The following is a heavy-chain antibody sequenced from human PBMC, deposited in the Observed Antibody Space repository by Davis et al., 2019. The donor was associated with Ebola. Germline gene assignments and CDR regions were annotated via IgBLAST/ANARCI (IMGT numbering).Heavy chain of an antibody. CDR1: GDSVSSNSAA. D-gene: IGHD6-13*01. V-gene: IGHV6-1*01. CDR2: TYYRSKWYN. J-gene: IGHJ1*01. CDR3: ARETLYSRTKYFQH. Sequence: SCAISGDSVSSNSAAWNWIRQSPSRGLEWLGRTYYRSKWYNDYAVSVKSRITINPDTSKNQFSLKLSSVTAADTAVYYCARETLYSRTKYFQHWGQGTLVTVSS.